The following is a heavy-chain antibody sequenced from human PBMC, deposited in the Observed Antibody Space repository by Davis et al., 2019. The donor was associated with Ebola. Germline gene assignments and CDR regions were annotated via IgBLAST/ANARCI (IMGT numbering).Heavy chain of an antibody. CDR3: ARDPPNESSGYYLVN. J-gene: IGHJ1*01. Sequence: AVPVTRLASGYTFTGHNTHRVRQAPGHGLEWMGLINPSGGSTSYAQKFQGRVTMTRDTSTSTVYMELSSLRSGDKAGYSCARDPPNESSGYYLVNWGQGTLVTVAS. CDR1: GYTFTGHN. D-gene: IGHD3-22*01. CDR2: INPSGGST. V-gene: IGHV1-46*01.